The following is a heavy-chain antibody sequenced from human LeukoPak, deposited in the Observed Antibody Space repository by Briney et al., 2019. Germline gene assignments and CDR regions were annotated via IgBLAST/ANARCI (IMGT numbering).Heavy chain of an antibody. D-gene: IGHD6-13*01. CDR2: ISGSGGST. CDR1: GFTFSSYA. J-gene: IGHJ4*02. CDR3: AKDPPYSSSWYEGFDY. V-gene: IGHV3-23*01. Sequence: PGGSLRLSCAASGFTFSSYAMSWVRQAPGKGLEWVSVISGSGGSTYYADSVKGRFTISRDNSKNTLYLQMNSLRAEDTAVYYCAKDPPYSSSWYEGFDYWGQGTLATVSS.